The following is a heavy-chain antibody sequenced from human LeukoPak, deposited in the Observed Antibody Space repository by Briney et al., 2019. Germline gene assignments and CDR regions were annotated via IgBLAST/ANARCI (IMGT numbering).Heavy chain of an antibody. J-gene: IGHJ4*02. D-gene: IGHD3-10*01. Sequence: GSLRLSCAASGFTVSSNYMSWIRQPPGKGLEWIGEINHSGSTNYNPSLKSRVTISVDTSKNQFSLKLSSVTAADTAVYYCARKTMVRGVILENWGQGTLVTVSS. CDR2: INHSGST. V-gene: IGHV4-34*01. CDR1: GFTVSSNY. CDR3: ARKTMVRGVILEN.